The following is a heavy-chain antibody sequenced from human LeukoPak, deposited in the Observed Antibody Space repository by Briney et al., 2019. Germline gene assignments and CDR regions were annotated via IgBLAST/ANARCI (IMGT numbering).Heavy chain of an antibody. CDR1: GGTFTSYA. D-gene: IGHD2-21*02. J-gene: IGHJ1*01. Sequence: ASVKVSCKASGGTFTSYAIHWVRQAPGQRLEWMGWINAGNGNTKYSQKFQGRVTITRDTSASTAYMGLSSLRSEDTAVYYCARGCGGDCPNAEYFQHWGQGTLVTVSS. CDR2: INAGNGNT. CDR3: ARGCGGDCPNAEYFQH. V-gene: IGHV1-3*01.